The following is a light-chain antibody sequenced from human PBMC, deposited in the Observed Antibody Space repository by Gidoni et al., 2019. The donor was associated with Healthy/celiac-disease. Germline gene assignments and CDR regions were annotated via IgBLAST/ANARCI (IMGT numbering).Light chain of an antibody. CDR2: DNN. J-gene: IGLJ2*01. V-gene: IGLV1-51*01. CDR3: GTWDSSLSVVV. CDR1: SSNIANNY. Sequence: QSVLTQPPSVSAAPGQKVTISCSGSSSNIANNYVSWYQQLPGTAPKLLIYDNNLRSSGIPDRFSGSKSGTSATLGITGLQTGDEADYYCGTWDSSLSVVVFGGGTKLTVL.